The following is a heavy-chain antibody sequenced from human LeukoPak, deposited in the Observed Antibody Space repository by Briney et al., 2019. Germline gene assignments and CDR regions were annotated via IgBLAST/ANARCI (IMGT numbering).Heavy chain of an antibody. Sequence: GGSLRLSCAASGFTFSSYAMSWVRQAPGKGLEWVSAISGSGGSTYYAGSVKGRFTISRDHSKTTLYLTMNSLRGADTAVYYCAKERGYSSGWPDYWGQGTLVTVSS. J-gene: IGHJ4*02. CDR2: ISGSGGST. D-gene: IGHD6-19*01. CDR1: GFTFSSYA. CDR3: AKERGYSSGWPDY. V-gene: IGHV3-23*01.